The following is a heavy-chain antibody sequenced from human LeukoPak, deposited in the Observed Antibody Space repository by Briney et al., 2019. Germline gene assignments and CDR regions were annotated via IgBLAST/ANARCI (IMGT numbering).Heavy chain of an antibody. J-gene: IGHJ6*02. CDR1: GFTFSSYS. V-gene: IGHV3-21*01. CDR3: ARDQGPNYDILTGYYWLYYHGMDV. Sequence: PGGSLRLSCAASGFTFSSYSMNWVRQAPGKGLEWVSSISSSSSYIYYADSVKGRFTISRDNAKNSLYLQMNSLRAEDTAVYYCARDQGPNYDILTGYYWLYYHGMDVWGQGTTVTVSS. D-gene: IGHD3-9*01. CDR2: ISSSSSYI.